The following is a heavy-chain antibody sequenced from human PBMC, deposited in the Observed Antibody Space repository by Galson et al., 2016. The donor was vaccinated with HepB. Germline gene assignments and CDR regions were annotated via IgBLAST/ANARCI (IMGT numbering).Heavy chain of an antibody. CDR2: MSYSGDT. J-gene: IGHJ6*02. CDR3: VEDYNMDV. CDR1: GGSISSNSYY. Sequence: ETLSLTCTVSGGSISSNSYYRGWIRQPPGKGLEWIGCMSYSGDTYYNPSLKSRVTISVDTSENQFSLKLTSVTAADAAVYYCVEDYNMDVWGQGTTVTVSS. V-gene: IGHV4-39*01. D-gene: IGHD1-1*01.